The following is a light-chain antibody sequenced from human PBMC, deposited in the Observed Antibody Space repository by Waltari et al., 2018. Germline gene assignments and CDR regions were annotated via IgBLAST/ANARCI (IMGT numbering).Light chain of an antibody. Sequence: QSALTQPASVSGSPGQSITISCAGTSSDVGSYNLVSWYRQYPGKAPKVMIYEVNKRPSGVSNRFSGSKCGNTASLTISGLQAEDEADYYCCSYAGVATHVVFGGGTRLTVL. J-gene: IGLJ2*01. CDR2: EVN. V-gene: IGLV2-23*02. CDR1: SSDVGSYNL. CDR3: CSYAGVATHVV.